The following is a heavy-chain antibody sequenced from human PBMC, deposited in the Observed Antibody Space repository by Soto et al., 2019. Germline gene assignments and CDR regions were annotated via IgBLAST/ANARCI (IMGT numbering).Heavy chain of an antibody. V-gene: IGHV3-21*01. Sequence: GGSLRLSCAASGFTFSSYSMNWVRQAPGKGLEWISSISSSSSYIYYADSVKGRITISRDNAKNSLYLQMNILRAEDTAVYYCERGPYSSGWSYFDSWGQGTLVTVSS. CDR1: GFTFSSYS. CDR3: ERGPYSSGWSYFDS. J-gene: IGHJ4*02. CDR2: ISSSSSYI. D-gene: IGHD6-19*01.